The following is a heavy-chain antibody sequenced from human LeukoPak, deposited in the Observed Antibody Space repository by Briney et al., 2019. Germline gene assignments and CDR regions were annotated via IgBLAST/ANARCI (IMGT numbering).Heavy chain of an antibody. Sequence: SQTLSLTCAISGDSVSSNSVAWNWVRRSPSRGLEWLGRTYYRSTWYYDYAVSVKSRINISPDTSKNQFPLHLNSVTPEDSAVYYCARGATAYFDYWGQGTLVTVSS. CDR2: TYYRSTWYY. CDR3: ARGATAYFDY. CDR1: GDSVSSNSVA. D-gene: IGHD5-12*01. J-gene: IGHJ4*02. V-gene: IGHV6-1*01.